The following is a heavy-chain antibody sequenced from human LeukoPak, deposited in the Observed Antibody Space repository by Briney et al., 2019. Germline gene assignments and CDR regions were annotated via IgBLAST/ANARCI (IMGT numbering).Heavy chain of an antibody. CDR2: IRYDGSNK. CDR1: GFTFSSYG. J-gene: IGHJ6*02. Sequence: GRSLRLSCAASGFTFSSYGMHWVRQAPGKGLEWVAFIRYDGSNKYYADSVKGRFTISRDNSKNTLYLQMNSLRAEDTAVYYCARHDDIGVFRNGLDVWGQGTTVTVSS. CDR3: ARHDDIGVFRNGLDV. V-gene: IGHV3-30*02. D-gene: IGHD1-1*01.